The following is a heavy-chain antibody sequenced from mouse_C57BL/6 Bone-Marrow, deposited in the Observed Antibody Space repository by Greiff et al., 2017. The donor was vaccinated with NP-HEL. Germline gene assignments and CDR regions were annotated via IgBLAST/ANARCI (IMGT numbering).Heavy chain of an antibody. D-gene: IGHD1-1*01. CDR3: ARRRVITTVVATRDYAMDY. CDR2: IYPRSGNT. J-gene: IGHJ4*01. V-gene: IGHV1-81*01. CDR1: GYTFTSYG. Sequence: QVQLKESGAELARPGASVKLSCKASGYTFTSYGISWVKQRTGQGLEWIGEIYPRSGNTYYNEKFKGKATLTADKSSSTAYMELRSLTSEDSAVYFCARRRVITTVVATRDYAMDYWGQGTSVTVSS.